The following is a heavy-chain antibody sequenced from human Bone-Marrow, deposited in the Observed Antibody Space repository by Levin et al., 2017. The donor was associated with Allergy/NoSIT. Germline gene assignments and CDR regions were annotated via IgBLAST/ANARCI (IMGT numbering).Heavy chain of an antibody. CDR1: GYSFIDSY. CDR3: ARSPSRIPRGYGQDPLGP. V-gene: IGHV1-2*02. Sequence: ASVKVSCKTSGYSFIDSYMHWVRQAPGQGLEWMGWINLNGDGTNYAQKFQGRVTMSRDTSTTTAYLVLGSLGPDDTAVYYCARSPSRIPRGYGQDPLGPWGQGTLVTVSS. J-gene: IGHJ5*02. CDR2: INLNGDGT. D-gene: IGHD5-12*01.